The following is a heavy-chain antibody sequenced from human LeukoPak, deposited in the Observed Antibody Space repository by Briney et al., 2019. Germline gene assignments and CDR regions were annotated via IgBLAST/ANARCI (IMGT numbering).Heavy chain of an antibody. D-gene: IGHD1-26*01. CDR3: ARSSYQPYFDY. CDR1: GFTFSSYW. Sequence: GGSLRLSCAASGFTFSSYWIHWVRQAPGKGLVWVSRINGDGGTSTYADSVRGRFTISRDNARNTVYLQMNSLRAEGTAVYYCARSSYQPYFDYWGRGTLVTVSS. V-gene: IGHV3-74*01. CDR2: INGDGGTS. J-gene: IGHJ4*02.